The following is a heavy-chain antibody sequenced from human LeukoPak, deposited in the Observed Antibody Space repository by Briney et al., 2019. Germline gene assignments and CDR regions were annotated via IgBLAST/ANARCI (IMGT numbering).Heavy chain of an antibody. CDR2: ISGSGGST. J-gene: IGHJ4*02. D-gene: IGHD5-18*01. CDR3: AKARIQLWLHVN. Sequence: GGSLRFPCAASGFTFSSYAMSWVRQAPGKGLECVSAISGSGGSTYYADSVKGRFTISRDNSKNTLYLQMNSLRAEDTAVYYCAKARIQLWLHVNWGQGTLVTVSS. CDR1: GFTFSSYA. V-gene: IGHV3-23*01.